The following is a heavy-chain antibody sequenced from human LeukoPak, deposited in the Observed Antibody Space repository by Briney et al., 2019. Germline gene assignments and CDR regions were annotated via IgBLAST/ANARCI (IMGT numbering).Heavy chain of an antibody. V-gene: IGHV3-23*01. CDR2: IRFSGEST. J-gene: IGHJ4*02. D-gene: IGHD3-10*01. Sequence: GALRLSCAASGFTFGRHAMNWVRQAPGKGLEWVSAIRFSGESTYYADSVKGRFTISRDNSKNTLYLQMDGLRAEDTAVYYCAKDVGTSGNYSPSDYWGQGTLVTVSS. CDR3: AKDVGTSGNYSPSDY. CDR1: GFTFGRHA.